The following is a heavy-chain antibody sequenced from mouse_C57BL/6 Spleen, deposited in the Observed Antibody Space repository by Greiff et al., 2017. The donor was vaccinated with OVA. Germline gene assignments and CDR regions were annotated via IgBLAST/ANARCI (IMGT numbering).Heavy chain of an antibody. D-gene: IGHD2-1*01. CDR2: INPNNGGT. Sequence: VQLQQSGPELVKPGASVKISCKASGYTFTDYYMNWVKQSHGKSLEWIGDINPNNGGTSYNQKFKGKATLTVDKSSSTAYMELRSLTSEDSAVYYCARWGYGNYFDYGGQGTTLTVSS. CDR1: GYTFTDYY. J-gene: IGHJ2*01. V-gene: IGHV1-26*01. CDR3: ARWGYGNYFDY.